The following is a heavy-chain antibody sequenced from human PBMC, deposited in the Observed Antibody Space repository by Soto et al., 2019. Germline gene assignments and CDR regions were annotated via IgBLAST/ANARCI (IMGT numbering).Heavy chain of an antibody. CDR3: AKDRYCNSTSCYTGGLYYYYYGMDV. CDR2: ISYDGSNK. CDR1: GFTFSSYG. D-gene: IGHD2-2*02. Sequence: QPGGSLRLSCAASGFTFSSYGMHWVRQAPGKGLEWVAVISYDGSNKYYADSVKGRFTISRDNSKNTLYLQMNSLRAEDTAVYYCAKDRYCNSTSCYTGGLYYYYYGMDVWGQGTTVTVSS. J-gene: IGHJ6*02. V-gene: IGHV3-30*18.